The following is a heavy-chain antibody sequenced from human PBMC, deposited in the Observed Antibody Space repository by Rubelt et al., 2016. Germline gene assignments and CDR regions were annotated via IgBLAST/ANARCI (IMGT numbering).Heavy chain of an antibody. D-gene: IGHD6-13*01. Sequence: QVQLQQWGAGLLKPSETLSLTCAVYGGSFSGYYWSWIRQPPGKGLEWIGEINHSGSTNYNPSLKSRVTISVDTPKNQFSPRLSSVTAADTAVYYCARGRRGSSSWLGRDYYGMDVWGQGTTVTVSS. CDR1: GGSFSGYY. J-gene: IGHJ6*02. CDR2: INHSGST. CDR3: ARGRRGSSSWLGRDYYGMDV. V-gene: IGHV4-34*01.